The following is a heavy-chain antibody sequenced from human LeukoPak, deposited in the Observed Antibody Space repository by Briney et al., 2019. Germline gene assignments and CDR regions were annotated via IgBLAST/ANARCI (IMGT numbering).Heavy chain of an antibody. J-gene: IGHJ4*02. CDR1: GFTFSSYT. CDR3: ARRAIGIAADEYYFDY. Sequence: PGGSLRLSCAASGFTFSSYTMNWVRQAPGKGLEWISYISTSSSTIYYADSVKGRFTISRDNAKNSLYLQMNSLRAEDTAVYYCARRAIGIAADEYYFDYWGQGTLVTVSS. D-gene: IGHD6-13*01. CDR2: ISTSSSTI. V-gene: IGHV3-48*04.